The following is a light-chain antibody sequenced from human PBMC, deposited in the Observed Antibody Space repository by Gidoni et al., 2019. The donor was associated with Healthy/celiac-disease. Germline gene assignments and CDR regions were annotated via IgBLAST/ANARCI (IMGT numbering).Light chain of an antibody. Sequence: DIQMTQSRSSLSASVGDRVTITCRASQSISSYLNWYQQKPGKAPKLLIYAASSLQSGVPSRFSGSGSGTDFTLTISSLQPEDFATYYCQQCYSTPYTFGQGTKLEIK. J-gene: IGKJ2*01. V-gene: IGKV1-39*01. CDR3: QQCYSTPYT. CDR1: QSISSY. CDR2: AAS.